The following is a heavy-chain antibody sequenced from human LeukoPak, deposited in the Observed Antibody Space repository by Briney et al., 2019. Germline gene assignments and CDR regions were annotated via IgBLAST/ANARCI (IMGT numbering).Heavy chain of an antibody. CDR2: IYYSGST. CDR1: GGSISSYY. D-gene: IGHD2-2*01. Sequence: NPSETLSLTXTVSGGSISSYYWSWIRQPPGKGLEWIGYIYYSGSTNYNPSLKSRVTISVDTSKNQFSLKLSSVTAADTAVYYCARGLPNDDAFDIWGQGTMVTVSS. CDR3: ARGLPNDDAFDI. V-gene: IGHV4-59*01. J-gene: IGHJ3*02.